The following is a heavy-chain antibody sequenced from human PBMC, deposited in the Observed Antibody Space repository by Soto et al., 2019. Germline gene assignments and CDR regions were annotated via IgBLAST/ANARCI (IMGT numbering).Heavy chain of an antibody. V-gene: IGHV3-23*01. Sequence: EVQLLESGGGLVQPGGSLRLSCAASGFTFGRSAMSWVRQAPGKGLEWVSGISGSGTITYYADFLKGRSSISRDNPRNMLYLEISSLTIEDTAIFYCVKEKNYDISAAHYGIDVWGQGITVTVSS. CDR1: GFTFGRSA. CDR2: ISGSGTIT. D-gene: IGHD3-9*01. CDR3: VKEKNYDISAAHYGIDV. J-gene: IGHJ6*02.